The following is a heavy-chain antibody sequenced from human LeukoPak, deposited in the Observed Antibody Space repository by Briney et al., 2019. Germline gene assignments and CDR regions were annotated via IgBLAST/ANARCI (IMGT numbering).Heavy chain of an antibody. V-gene: IGHV3-30-3*01. Sequence: GGSLRLSCAASGFTFSSYAMHWVRQAPGKGLEWVAVISYDGSNKYYADSVKGRFTISRDNSKNTLYLQMNSLRAEDTAVYYCAKDVIAVAGTHRYYYYYGMDVWGQGTTVTVSS. D-gene: IGHD6-19*01. J-gene: IGHJ6*02. CDR1: GFTFSSYA. CDR3: AKDVIAVAGTHRYYYYYGMDV. CDR2: ISYDGSNK.